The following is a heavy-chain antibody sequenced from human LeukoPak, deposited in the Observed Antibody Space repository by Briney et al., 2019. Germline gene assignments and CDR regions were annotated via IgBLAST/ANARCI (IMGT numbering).Heavy chain of an antibody. Sequence: SVKVSCKASGGTFSSYAISWVRQAPGQGLEWMGGIIPIFGTANYAQKFQGRVTITADESTSTAYMELSSLRSEDTAVYYCARDRRFVVVTGPDYWGQGTLVTVSS. J-gene: IGHJ4*02. CDR3: ARDRRFVVVTGPDY. V-gene: IGHV1-69*13. CDR2: IIPIFGTA. D-gene: IGHD2-21*02. CDR1: GGTFSSYA.